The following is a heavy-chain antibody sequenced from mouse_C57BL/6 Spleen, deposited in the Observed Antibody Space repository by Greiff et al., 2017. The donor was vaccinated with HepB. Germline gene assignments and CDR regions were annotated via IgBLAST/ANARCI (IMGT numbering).Heavy chain of an antibody. CDR2: IRNKANGYTT. Sequence: EVHLVESGGGLVQPGGSLSLSCAASGFTFTDYYMSWVRQPPGKALEWLGFIRNKANGYTTEYSASVKGRFTISRDNSQSILYLQMNALRAEDSATYYCASSYDYDVGWYFDVWGTGTTVTVSS. D-gene: IGHD2-4*01. J-gene: IGHJ1*03. CDR3: ASSYDYDVGWYFDV. CDR1: GFTFTDYY. V-gene: IGHV7-3*01.